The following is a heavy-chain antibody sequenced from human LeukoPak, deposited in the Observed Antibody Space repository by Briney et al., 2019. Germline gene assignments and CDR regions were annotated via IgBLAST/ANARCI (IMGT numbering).Heavy chain of an antibody. D-gene: IGHD2-2*02. CDR1: GFTFSSYS. CDR2: ISSSSSYI. J-gene: IGHJ4*02. CDR3: ARELDCSSTSCYNY. Sequence: PGGSLRHSCAASGFTFSSYSMNWVRQAPGKGLEWVSSISSSSSYIYYADSVKGRFTISRDNAKNSLYLQMNSLRAEDTAVYYCARELDCSSTSCYNYWGQGTLVTVSS. V-gene: IGHV3-21*01.